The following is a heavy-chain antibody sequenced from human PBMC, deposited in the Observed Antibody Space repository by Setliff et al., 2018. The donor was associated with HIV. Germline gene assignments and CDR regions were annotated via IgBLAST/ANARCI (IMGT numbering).Heavy chain of an antibody. Sequence: GASVKVSCKASGYSLTSYGISWVRQAPGQGLEWMGWIGAYNGNTNYAQKFQGRVTITRDTSASTAYMELSSLRSEDTGVYYCAIGSSNWPHRPNNYYFDYWGQGTPVTVSS. D-gene: IGHD6-13*01. J-gene: IGHJ4*02. CDR1: GYSLTSYG. CDR3: AIGSSNWPHRPNNYYFDY. CDR2: IGAYNGNT. V-gene: IGHV1-18*01.